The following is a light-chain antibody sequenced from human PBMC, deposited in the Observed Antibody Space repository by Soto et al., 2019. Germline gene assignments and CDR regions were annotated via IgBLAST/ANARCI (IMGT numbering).Light chain of an antibody. CDR2: AAS. J-gene: IGKJ1*01. Sequence: DIQLTQSPSSLSASVGDRVSISCRASQSISNYLNWYQQKPGKAPKVLIFAASRLQSGVPSRFSGSGSGTEFTLTISSLQPDDFATYYCQKYNGYSTWTFGQGTKVDIK. CDR1: QSISNY. CDR3: QKYNGYSTWT. V-gene: IGKV1-16*01.